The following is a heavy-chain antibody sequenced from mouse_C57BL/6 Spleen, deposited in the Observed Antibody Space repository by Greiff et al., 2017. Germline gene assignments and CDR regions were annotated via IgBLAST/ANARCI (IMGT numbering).Heavy chain of an antibody. CDR3: ARVEEDY. CDR1: GYTFTSYW. Sequence: VQLQQPGAELVKPGASVKMSCKASGYTFTSYWITWVKQRPGQGLEWIGDIYPGSGGTNYNEKFKSKATLTVDKSSSTAYMQLSSLTSEDSAVYYCARVEEDYWGQGTTLTVSS. V-gene: IGHV1-55*01. CDR2: IYPGSGGT. J-gene: IGHJ2*01.